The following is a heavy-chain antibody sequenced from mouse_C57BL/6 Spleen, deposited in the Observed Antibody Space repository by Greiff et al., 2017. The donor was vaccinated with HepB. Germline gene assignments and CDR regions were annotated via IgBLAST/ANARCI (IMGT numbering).Heavy chain of an antibody. J-gene: IGHJ4*01. CDR1: GYAFSSYW. V-gene: IGHV1-80*01. D-gene: IGHD3-2*02. CDR2: IYPGDGDT. Sequence: VQLQQSGAELVKPGASVKISCKASGYAFSSYWMNWVKQRPGKGLEWIGQIYPGDGDTNYNGKFKGKATLTADTSSSTAYMQRSSLTSEDSAVYCWARRGAAQASMDYWGPGTSVTVSS. CDR3: ARRGAAQASMDY.